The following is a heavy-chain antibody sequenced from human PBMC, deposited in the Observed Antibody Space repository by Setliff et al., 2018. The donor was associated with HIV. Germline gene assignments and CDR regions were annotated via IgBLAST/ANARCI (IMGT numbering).Heavy chain of an antibody. D-gene: IGHD6-19*01. V-gene: IGHV1-3*01. CDR2: INAGNGNT. J-gene: IGHJ4*02. CDR1: GYTLTTHA. Sequence: ASVKVSCKASGYTLTTHAMHWVRQAPGQSLEWMGWINAGNGNTKYSQKFQGRVTITRDTSARTAYMDLTSLRSEGTAVYYCARGSSGWPYYFDYWGQGTLVTVSS. CDR3: ARGSSGWPYYFDY.